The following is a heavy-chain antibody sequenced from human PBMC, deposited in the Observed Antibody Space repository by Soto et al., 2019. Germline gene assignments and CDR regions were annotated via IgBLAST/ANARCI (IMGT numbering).Heavy chain of an antibody. CDR3: VRHATDHTAYYYSAMDX. D-gene: IGHD2-21*02. V-gene: IGHV4-39*01. CDR1: GDSITTIGYY. J-gene: IGHJ6*02. Sequence: SDTLSLTFNVSGDSITTIGYYWDWIRQPPGKGMEWIGSIYSSGRTYYNPSLNSRVTISLDTAKNQIYLKLNSVTAADTAVNYCVRHATDHTAYYYSAMDXWGQGTTVTVS. CDR2: IYSSGRT.